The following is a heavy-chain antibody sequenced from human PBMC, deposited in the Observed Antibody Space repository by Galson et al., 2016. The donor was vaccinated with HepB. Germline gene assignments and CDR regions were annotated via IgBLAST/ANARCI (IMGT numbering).Heavy chain of an antibody. CDR3: ARAQSRVQEDL. V-gene: IGHV1-8*02. Sequence: SVKVSCKASGYTFTSYDINWVRQATGQGLEWMGWMNPNSGNTDYAQSFQGRVTMTRNTSISTAYMELSSLRSEDTAIYFLARAQSRVQEDLWGQGTLVTVSS. CDR1: GYTFTSYD. D-gene: IGHD2-2*01. CDR2: MNPNSGNT. J-gene: IGHJ5*02.